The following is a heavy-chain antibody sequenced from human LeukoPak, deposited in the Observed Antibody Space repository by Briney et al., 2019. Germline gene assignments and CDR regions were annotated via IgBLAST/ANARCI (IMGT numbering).Heavy chain of an antibody. D-gene: IGHD3-10*01. V-gene: IGHV4-38-2*01. CDR2: IYHSGGT. J-gene: IGHJ5*02. CDR1: DYSVTSDHY. Sequence: SETLSLTCAVPDYSVTSDHYGGWIRLAPGKGLEWIGSIYHSGGTYYNPPLKSRVTISVYTSKDQFSLRLTSVTAADTGIYYCAREGRTSGTSWYDPWGQGTRVTVSS. CDR3: AREGRTSGTSWYDP.